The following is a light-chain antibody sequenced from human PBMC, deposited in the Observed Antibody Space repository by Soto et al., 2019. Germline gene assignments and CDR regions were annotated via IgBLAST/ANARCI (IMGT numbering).Light chain of an antibody. CDR1: SGHSTYA. CDR3: QTWGTGIQV. J-gene: IGLJ2*01. Sequence: PVLTQSPSASASLGASVKLTCTLSSGHSTYAIAWHQQQPEKGPRYLMKVNSDGSHSKGDGIPDRFSGSSSRAERYLTISSLQSEDEADYYCQTWGTGIQVFGGGTKLTVL. V-gene: IGLV4-69*01. CDR2: VNSDGSH.